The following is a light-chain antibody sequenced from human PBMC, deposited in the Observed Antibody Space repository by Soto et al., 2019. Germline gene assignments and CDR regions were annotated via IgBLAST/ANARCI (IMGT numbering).Light chain of an antibody. V-gene: IGKV1-17*01. J-gene: IGKJ1*01. CDR2: AAS. CDR3: LQYKSYPWT. CDR1: QDISND. Sequence: DIQMTQSPSSLSASVGDRVTITCRASQDISNDLGWYQEKPGKAPKRLIYAASTLQSGVPSRFGGSGSGTEFTLTISSLQPEDLATYYCLQYKSYPWTFGQGTKVEIK.